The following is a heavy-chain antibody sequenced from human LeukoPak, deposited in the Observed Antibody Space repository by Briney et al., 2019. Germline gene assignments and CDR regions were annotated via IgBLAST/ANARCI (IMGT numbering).Heavy chain of an antibody. CDR2: ISGSGGST. V-gene: IGHV3-23*01. J-gene: IGHJ6*04. Sequence: GGSLRLSCAASGFTFSSYAMSWVRQAPGKGLEWVSAISGSGGSTYYADSVKGRFTISRDNSKNTLYLQMNSLRAEDTAVYYCAKDPTYYYDSSGPGSDVWGKGTTVTVSP. D-gene: IGHD3-22*01. CDR3: AKDPTYYYDSSGPGSDV. CDR1: GFTFSSYA.